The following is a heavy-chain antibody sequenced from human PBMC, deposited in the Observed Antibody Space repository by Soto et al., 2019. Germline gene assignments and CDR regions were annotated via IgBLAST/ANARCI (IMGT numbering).Heavy chain of an antibody. V-gene: IGHV3-23*01. CDR2: ITGSGGGT. D-gene: IGHD6-13*01. CDR3: ATRPLTAAGFDY. J-gene: IGHJ4*02. CDR1: GFTFSNYA. Sequence: EVQLLESGGGLVQPGGYLRLSCAASGFTFSNYAMTWVRQAPGKGLEWVSVITGSGGGTYFVDSVKGRFTISRDNSKNTVYLQMNSLRAEDTAVYYCATRPLTAAGFDYWGQGTLVTVSS.